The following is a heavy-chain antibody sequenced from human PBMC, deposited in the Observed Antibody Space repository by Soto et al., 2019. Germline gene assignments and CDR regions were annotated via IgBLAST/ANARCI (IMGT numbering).Heavy chain of an antibody. CDR3: AKGLIPHYDFWSGYAYYYGMDV. CDR1: GFTFSSYA. J-gene: IGHJ6*02. Sequence: GGSLRLSCAASGFTFSSYAMSWVRQAPGKGLEWVSAISGSGGSTYYADSVKGRFTISRDNSKNTLYLQMNSLRAEDTAVYYCAKGLIPHYDFWSGYAYYYGMDVWGQGTTVTVSS. CDR2: ISGSGGST. V-gene: IGHV3-23*01. D-gene: IGHD3-3*01.